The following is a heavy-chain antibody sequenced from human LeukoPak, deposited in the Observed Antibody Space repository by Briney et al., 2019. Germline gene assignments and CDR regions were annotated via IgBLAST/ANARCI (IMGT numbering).Heavy chain of an antibody. J-gene: IGHJ4*02. CDR2: INHSGST. CDR1: GGSFSAYY. V-gene: IGHV4-34*01. D-gene: IGHD5-12*01. Sequence: SETLSLTCAVYGGSFSAYYWSWIRQPPGKGLEWIGEINHSGSTNYNPSLKSRVTISVDTFKNQFSLKLSSVTAADTAVYYCARDQYSGYECSDYWGQGTLVTVSS. CDR3: ARDQYSGYECSDY.